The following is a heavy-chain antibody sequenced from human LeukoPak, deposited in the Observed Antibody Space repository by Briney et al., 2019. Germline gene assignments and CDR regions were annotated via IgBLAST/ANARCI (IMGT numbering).Heavy chain of an antibody. CDR3: ARNYNDYNNWFDP. Sequence: SVKVSCKASGGTFSSYAISWVRQAPGQGLEWMGGIIPIFGTANYAQKFQGRVTITADESTSTAYMELSSLRSEDTAVYYCARNYNDYNNWFDPWGQGTLVTVSS. D-gene: IGHD4-11*01. J-gene: IGHJ5*02. CDR1: GGTFSSYA. V-gene: IGHV1-69*13. CDR2: IIPIFGTA.